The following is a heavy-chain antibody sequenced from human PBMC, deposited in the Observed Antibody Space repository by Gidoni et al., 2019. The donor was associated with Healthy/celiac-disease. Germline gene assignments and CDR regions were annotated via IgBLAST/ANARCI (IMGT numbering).Heavy chain of an antibody. V-gene: IGHV3-11*04. J-gene: IGHJ4*02. CDR2: ISSSGSTI. CDR1: GFTFSDYC. D-gene: IGHD4-17*01. Sequence: QVQLVESGGGLVKPGGSLRLSCAASGFTFSDYCVSWFRQVPGKGLEWVSYISSSGSTIYYADSGKGRFTISRNNAKNSLYLKMNSLRAEDTAVYYCARKINYGDPGIWGQGTLVTVSS. CDR3: ARKINYGDPGI.